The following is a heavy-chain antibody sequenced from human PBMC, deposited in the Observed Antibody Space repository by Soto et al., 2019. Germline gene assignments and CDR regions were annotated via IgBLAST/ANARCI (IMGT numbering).Heavy chain of an antibody. CDR2: ISSDGAAI. D-gene: IGHD1-1*01. V-gene: IGHV3-23*01. CDR1: GMTFSIFP. Sequence: EVQLLESGGGLVQPGGSLRLSCAASGMTFSIFPMSWVRQAPGKGLEWVSAISSDGAAIYYADSVRGRFTISRDNYKNMLYLQLNSLTAEDTAMYHCARTNPGSANFDLWGQGTLVTVSS. J-gene: IGHJ4*02. CDR3: ARTNPGSANFDL.